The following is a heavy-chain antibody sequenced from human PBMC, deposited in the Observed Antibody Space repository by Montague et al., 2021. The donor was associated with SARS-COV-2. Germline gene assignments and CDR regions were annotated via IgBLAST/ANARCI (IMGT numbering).Heavy chain of an antibody. D-gene: IGHD5/OR15-5a*01. Sequence: SLRLSCAASGFTVSKYSTNWVRQAPGKGLEWVSSISTSSLYIYYSSSXXGRFTISRANAKNSLFLQMDSLRAEDTAVYYCARALSASYSVGGDSFDIWGQGTMVTVSS. J-gene: IGHJ3*02. CDR1: GFTVSKYS. CDR2: ISTSSLYI. V-gene: IGHV3-21*01. CDR3: ARALSASYSVGGDSFDI.